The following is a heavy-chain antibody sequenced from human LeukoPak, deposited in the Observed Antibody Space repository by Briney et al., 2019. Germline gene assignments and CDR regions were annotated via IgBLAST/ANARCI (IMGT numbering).Heavy chain of an antibody. CDR1: GGSISSSSNY. V-gene: IGHV4-39*01. CDR3: ARGFYDVLTGHPKNFDY. D-gene: IGHD3-9*01. CDR2: IYYSGST. Sequence: PSETLSLTCTVSGGSISSSSNYWGWIRRSPGKGLEWIGRIYYSGSTYYSPSLKSRVTISVDTSNNQFSLKLSSVTAADTAVYYCARGFYDVLTGHPKNFDYWGQGTLVTVSS. J-gene: IGHJ4*02.